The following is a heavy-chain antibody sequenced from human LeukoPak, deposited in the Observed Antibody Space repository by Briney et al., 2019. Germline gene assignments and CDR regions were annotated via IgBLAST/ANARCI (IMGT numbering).Heavy chain of an antibody. J-gene: IGHJ4*02. V-gene: IGHV3-30*18. Sequence: GGSLRLSCAASGFTFSSYGMHWVRQAPGKGLEWGAVISYDGSNKYYADSVKGRFTISRDNSKNTLYLQMNSLRAEDTAVYYCAKAGIIAAAAPDYWGQGTLVTVSS. D-gene: IGHD6-13*01. CDR3: AKAGIIAAAAPDY. CDR1: GFTFSSYG. CDR2: ISYDGSNK.